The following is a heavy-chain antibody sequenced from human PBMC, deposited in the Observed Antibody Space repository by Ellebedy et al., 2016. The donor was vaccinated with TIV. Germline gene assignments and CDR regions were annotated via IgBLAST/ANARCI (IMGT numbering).Heavy chain of an antibody. Sequence: GESLKISCAASGFTFSSYGMHWVRQAPGEGLEWVAVIWYDGSNKYYADSVKGRFTISRDNSKNTLYLQMNSLRAEDTAVYHCAAYSSGWTDAFDIWGQGTMVTVSS. D-gene: IGHD6-19*01. CDR2: IWYDGSNK. CDR1: GFTFSSYG. V-gene: IGHV3-33*01. J-gene: IGHJ3*02. CDR3: AAYSSGWTDAFDI.